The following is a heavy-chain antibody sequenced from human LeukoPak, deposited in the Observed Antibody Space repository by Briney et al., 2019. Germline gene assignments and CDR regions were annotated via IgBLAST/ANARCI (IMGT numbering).Heavy chain of an antibody. Sequence: PSETLSLTCTVSNVSISSGSHYWNWIRQPAGKGLEWIGRIYAGGRSNYNPSLRSRVTISVDTSKNQFSLRLSSVTATDTGVYYCARDPCWGGTCYSTEYWGQGTLVTVSS. CDR3: ARDPCWGGTCYSTEY. CDR2: IYAGGRS. CDR1: NVSISSGSHY. J-gene: IGHJ4*02. V-gene: IGHV4-61*02. D-gene: IGHD2-15*01.